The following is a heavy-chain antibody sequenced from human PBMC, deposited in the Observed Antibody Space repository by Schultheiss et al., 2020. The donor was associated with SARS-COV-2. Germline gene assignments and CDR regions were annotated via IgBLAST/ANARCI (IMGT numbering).Heavy chain of an antibody. Sequence: SETLSLTCTVSGGSISSYYWSWIRQPPGKGLEWIGYIYYSGSTNYNPSLKSRVTISVDTSKNQFSLKLSSVTAADTAVYYCARVHYYVGDWFDPWSQGTLVTVSS. D-gene: IGHD3-22*01. J-gene: IGHJ5*02. V-gene: IGHV4-59*01. CDR1: GGSISSYY. CDR3: ARVHYYVGDWFDP. CDR2: IYYSGST.